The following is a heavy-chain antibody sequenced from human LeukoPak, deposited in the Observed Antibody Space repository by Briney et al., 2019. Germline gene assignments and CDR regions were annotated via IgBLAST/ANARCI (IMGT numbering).Heavy chain of an antibody. J-gene: IGHJ4*02. CDR1: GFTFSSFW. Sequence: GGSLRLSCAASGFTFSSFWMHWVRQAPGKGLVWVSRINSVGSSTSYADSVKGRFTISRDNSKNTLNLQMDSLRAEDTAVYYCARSRDGYNILDYWGQGTLVTVSS. V-gene: IGHV3-74*01. D-gene: IGHD5-24*01. CDR2: INSVGSST. CDR3: ARSRDGYNILDY.